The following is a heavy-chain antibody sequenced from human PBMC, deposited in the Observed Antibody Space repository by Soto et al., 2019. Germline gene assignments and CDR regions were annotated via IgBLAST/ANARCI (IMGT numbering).Heavy chain of an antibody. J-gene: IGHJ4*02. V-gene: IGHV2-5*02. D-gene: IGHD1-1*01. CDR1: GFSLTSRPMG. CDR3: AHRLSGYNWNGGYFDY. CDR2: IYWDDDK. Sequence: QITLKESGPTRVKPTQTLTLTCTFSGFSLTSRPMGVGWIRQPPGKALEWLVFIYWDDDKRYNPSLNSRLTITKDTSGNQVDLKMTNMDPVDTATYYCAHRLSGYNWNGGYFDYWGQGALVTVSS.